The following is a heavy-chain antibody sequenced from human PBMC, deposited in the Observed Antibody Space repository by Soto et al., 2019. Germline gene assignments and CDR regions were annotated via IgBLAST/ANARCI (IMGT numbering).Heavy chain of an antibody. CDR1: GGSINGYY. CDR3: ARLSYYDFWSGYYQDTYNWFDP. V-gene: IGHV4-59*08. CDR2: IYYSGNT. D-gene: IGHD3-3*01. J-gene: IGHJ5*02. Sequence: SETLSLTCTVSGGSINGYYWSWIRQSPGKGLEWIGYIYYSGNTNYNPSLKSRVTMSVDTSKNQFSLKLNSVTAADTAMYYCARLSYYDFWSGYYQDTYNWFDPWGQGTLVTVSS.